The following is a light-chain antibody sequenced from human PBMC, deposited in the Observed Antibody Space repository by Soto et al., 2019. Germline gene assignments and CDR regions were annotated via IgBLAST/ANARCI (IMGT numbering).Light chain of an antibody. CDR2: KAS. CDR1: QSISRW. J-gene: IGKJ1*01. V-gene: IGKV1-5*03. Sequence: DIQMTQSPSTLSASVGDRVTITLRASQSISRWLAWYQQKPGKAPNLLIYKASTLQSGVPSRFSGGGSGTEFTLTISSLQPDDCGTYYCQPYNDRWTFGKGTKVEIK. CDR3: QPYNDRWT.